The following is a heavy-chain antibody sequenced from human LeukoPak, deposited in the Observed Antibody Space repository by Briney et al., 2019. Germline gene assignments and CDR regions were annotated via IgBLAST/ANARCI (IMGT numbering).Heavy chain of an antibody. CDR2: INHSGST. Sequence: TETLSLTCAVYGGSFSGYYWSWIRQPPGKGLEWIGEINHSGSTNYNPSLKSRVTISVDTSKNQFSLKLSSVTAADTAVYYCARRRQRGVVIGYWGQGTLVTVSS. CDR1: GGSFSGYY. V-gene: IGHV4-34*01. CDR3: ARRRQRGVVIGY. D-gene: IGHD3-3*01. J-gene: IGHJ4*02.